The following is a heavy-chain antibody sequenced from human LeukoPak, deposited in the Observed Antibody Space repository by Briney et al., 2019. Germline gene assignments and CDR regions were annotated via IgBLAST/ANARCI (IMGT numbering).Heavy chain of an antibody. CDR2: INHSGST. CDR1: GGSFSGYY. CDR3: ARALGYCSSTSCPTGY. Sequence: PSETLSLTCAVYGGSFSGYYWSWIRQPPGKGLEWIGEINHSGSTNYNPSLKSRVTISVDTSKNQFSLKLSCVTAADTAVYYCARALGYCSSTSCPTGYWGQGTLVTVSS. J-gene: IGHJ4*02. D-gene: IGHD2-2*01. V-gene: IGHV4-34*01.